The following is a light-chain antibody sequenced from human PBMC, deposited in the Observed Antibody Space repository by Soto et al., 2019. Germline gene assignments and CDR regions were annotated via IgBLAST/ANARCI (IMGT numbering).Light chain of an antibody. CDR3: QQRSNWPIT. J-gene: IGKJ5*01. CDR1: QSVSSN. Sequence: EIEMTQSPASLSVSPGERATLSCRASQSVSSNLAWYQQKPGQAPRLLIYGASTGATGIPARCSGSGSGTDFTLTISSLEPEDFAVYCCQQRSNWPITFGQGTRLEIK. CDR2: GAS. V-gene: IGKV3-15*01.